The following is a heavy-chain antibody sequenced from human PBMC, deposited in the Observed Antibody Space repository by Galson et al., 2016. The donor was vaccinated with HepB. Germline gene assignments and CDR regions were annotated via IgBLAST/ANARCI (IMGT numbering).Heavy chain of an antibody. J-gene: IGHJ6*02. D-gene: IGHD4-23*01. V-gene: IGHV3-20*04. CDR1: GFTFDDYD. CDR2: TNWNGGST. Sequence: SLRLSCAASGFTFDDYDMSWVRQGPGKGLEWLCGTNWNGGSTGYADSVKGRFTISRDNAKNSLYLQMNSLRAEDTALYYCARGADTVVTPKPYYYQGMDVWGRGTTVTVSS. CDR3: ARGADTVVTPKPYYYQGMDV.